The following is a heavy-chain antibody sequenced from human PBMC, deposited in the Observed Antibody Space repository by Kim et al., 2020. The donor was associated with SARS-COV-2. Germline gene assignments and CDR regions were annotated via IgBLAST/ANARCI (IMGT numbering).Heavy chain of an antibody. CDR1: GGSISSSSYY. V-gene: IGHV4-39*01. CDR2: IYYSGST. Sequence: SDTLSLTCTVSGGSISSSSYYWGWIRQPPGKGLEWIGSIYYSGSTYYNPSLKSRVTISVDTSKNQFSLKLSSVTAADTAVYYCASGDSGSYYYYYGMDV. CDR3: ASGDSGSYYYYYGMDV. J-gene: IGHJ6*01. D-gene: IGHD1-26*01.